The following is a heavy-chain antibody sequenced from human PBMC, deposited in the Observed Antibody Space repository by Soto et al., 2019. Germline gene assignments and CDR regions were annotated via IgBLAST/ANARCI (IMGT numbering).Heavy chain of an antibody. CDR1: GYSISSGYY. J-gene: IGHJ6*01. Sequence: SETLSLTCAVSGYSISSGYYWGWIRQPPGKGLEWIGSIYHSGSTYYNASLKSRVTISVDTSKNQFSLKLTSVTDADTAVYYCASGIDFYYAMDVWGQGTTVTVSS. CDR3: ASGIDFYYAMDV. CDR2: IYHSGST. V-gene: IGHV4-38-2*01.